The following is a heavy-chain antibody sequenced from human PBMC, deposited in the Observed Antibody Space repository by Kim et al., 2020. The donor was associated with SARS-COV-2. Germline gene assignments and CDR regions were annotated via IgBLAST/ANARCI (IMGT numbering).Heavy chain of an antibody. Sequence: GGSLRLSCAASGFTFSSYGMHWVRQAPGKGLEWVAVIWFDGSYKYYADSVKGRFTISRDNSKNTLYLQMNSLRAEDTAVYYCAKDWPSYYGMDVWGQGTTVTVSS. CDR3: AKDWPSYYGMDV. V-gene: IGHV3-33*06. J-gene: IGHJ6*02. CDR1: GFTFSSYG. CDR2: IWFDGSYK.